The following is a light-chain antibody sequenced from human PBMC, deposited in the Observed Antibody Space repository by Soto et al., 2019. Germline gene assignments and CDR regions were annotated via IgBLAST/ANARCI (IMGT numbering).Light chain of an antibody. CDR2: AAS. Sequence: DIQMTQSPSSLSASVGDRVTITCRASQSIITYLNWYQQKPGKAPKVLIYAASNLQSGVPSRFSGSGSGSHFTLTISSLQPEDFATYYCQQIYNIPITFGQGTRLEI. J-gene: IGKJ5*01. V-gene: IGKV1-39*01. CDR3: QQIYNIPIT. CDR1: QSIITY.